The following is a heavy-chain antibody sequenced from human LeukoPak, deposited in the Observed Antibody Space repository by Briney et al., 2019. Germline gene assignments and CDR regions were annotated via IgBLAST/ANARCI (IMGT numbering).Heavy chain of an antibody. D-gene: IGHD6-19*01. Sequence: GGSLRLSCAASGFTFSSYGMHWVRQAPGKGLEWVAVISYDGSNKYYADSVKGRFTISRDNSKNTLYLQMNSLRAEDTAVYYCAKDASSGSDYWGQGTLVTVSS. CDR3: AKDASSGSDY. CDR2: ISYDGSNK. CDR1: GFTFSSYG. V-gene: IGHV3-30*18. J-gene: IGHJ4*02.